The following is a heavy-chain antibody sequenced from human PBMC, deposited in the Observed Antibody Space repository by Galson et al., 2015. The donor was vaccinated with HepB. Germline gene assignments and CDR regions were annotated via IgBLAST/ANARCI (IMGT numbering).Heavy chain of an antibody. D-gene: IGHD6-19*01. CDR1: GFIFSSYS. CDR3: ARSGLVSKQWLVRGDFDY. Sequence: SLRLSCAASGFIFSSYSMNWVRQAPGKGLEWVSSISSSSYIYYADSVKGRFTISRDNAKNSPYLQMNSLRAEDTAVYYCARSGLVSKQWLVRGDFDYWGQGTLVTVSS. J-gene: IGHJ4*02. CDR2: ISSSSYI. V-gene: IGHV3-21*01.